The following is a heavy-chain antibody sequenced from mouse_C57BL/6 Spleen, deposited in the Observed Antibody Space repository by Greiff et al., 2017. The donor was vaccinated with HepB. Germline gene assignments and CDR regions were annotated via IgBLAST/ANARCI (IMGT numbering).Heavy chain of an antibody. Sequence: QVQLKQSGAELVRPGASVTLSCKASGYTFTDYEMHWVKQTPVHGLEWIGAIDPETGGTAYNQKFKGKAIMTADKSSSTAYMELRSLTSEDSSVYDCTRAGGSGYGYFDYWGQGTTLTVSS. V-gene: IGHV1-15*01. CDR2: IDPETGGT. CDR1: GYTFTDYE. J-gene: IGHJ2*01. CDR3: TRAGGSGYGYFDY. D-gene: IGHD3-2*02.